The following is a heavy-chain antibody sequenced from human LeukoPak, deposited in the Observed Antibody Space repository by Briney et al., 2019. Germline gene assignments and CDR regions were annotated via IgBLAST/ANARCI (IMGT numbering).Heavy chain of an antibody. CDR3: AKAGYSSGWY. Sequence: PGRSLRLSCAASGFTFSSYGMPWVRQAPGKGLEWVAVISYDGSNKYYADSVKGRFTISRDNSKNTLYLQMNSLRAEDTAVYYCAKAGYSSGWYWGQGTLVTVSS. CDR1: GFTFSSYG. CDR2: ISYDGSNK. V-gene: IGHV3-30*18. J-gene: IGHJ4*02. D-gene: IGHD6-19*01.